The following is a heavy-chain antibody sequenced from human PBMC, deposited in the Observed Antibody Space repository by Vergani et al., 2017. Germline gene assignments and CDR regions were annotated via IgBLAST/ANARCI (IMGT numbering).Heavy chain of an antibody. CDR2: ISGSGGST. CDR1: GFTFSSYA. CDR3: AKDLLMSNWNYGSYDY. V-gene: IGHV3-23*01. D-gene: IGHD1-7*01. Sequence: EVQLLESGGGLVQPGGSLRLSCAASGFTFSSYAMSWVRQAPGKGLEWVSAISGSGGSTYYADSVKGRFTSSRDNSKNTLYLQMNSLRAEDTAVYYCAKDLLMSNWNYGSYDYWGQGTLVTVSS. J-gene: IGHJ4*02.